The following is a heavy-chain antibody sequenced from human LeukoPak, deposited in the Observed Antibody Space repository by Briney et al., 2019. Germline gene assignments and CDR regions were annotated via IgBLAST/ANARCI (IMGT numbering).Heavy chain of an antibody. V-gene: IGHV3-23*01. D-gene: IGHD3-3*01. CDR1: GFTFSSYA. J-gene: IGHJ4*02. Sequence: GGSLRLSCAASGFTFSSYAMSWVRQAPGKGLEWVSAISGSGGSTYYADSVKGRFTISRDNSKNTLYLQMNSLRAEDTAVYYCAKDIYDFWSGPPFYWGQGTLVTVSS. CDR3: AKDIYDFWSGPPFY. CDR2: ISGSGGST.